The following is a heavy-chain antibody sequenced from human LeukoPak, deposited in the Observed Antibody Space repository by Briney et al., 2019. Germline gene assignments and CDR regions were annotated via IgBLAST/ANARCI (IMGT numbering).Heavy chain of an antibody. CDR1: GGSISSSSYY. J-gene: IGHJ6*03. D-gene: IGHD2-21*02. V-gene: IGHV4-39*01. Sequence: SETLSLTCTVSGGSISSSSYYWGWIRQPPGKGLEWIGSIYYSGSTYYNPSLKSRVTISVDTSKNQFSLKLSSVTAADTAVYYCARLGVTQYYYYYYMDVWGKGTTVTVSS. CDR2: IYYSGST. CDR3: ARLGVTQYYYYYYMDV.